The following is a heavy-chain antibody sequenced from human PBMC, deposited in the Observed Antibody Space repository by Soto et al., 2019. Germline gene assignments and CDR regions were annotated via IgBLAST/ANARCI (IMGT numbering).Heavy chain of an antibody. Sequence: QVQLQESGSGLVKPSQTLSLTCTVSGGSISRGDYYWSWIRQPPGKGLEWIGYIYYSGSTYYNPSLKSRVTISVDTSKNQFSLKLSSVTAADTAVYYCARYYYGSGHPRTAAFDPWGQGTLVTVSS. CDR2: IYYSGST. D-gene: IGHD3-10*01. CDR1: GGSISRGDYY. V-gene: IGHV4-30-4*01. J-gene: IGHJ5*02. CDR3: ARYYYGSGHPRTAAFDP.